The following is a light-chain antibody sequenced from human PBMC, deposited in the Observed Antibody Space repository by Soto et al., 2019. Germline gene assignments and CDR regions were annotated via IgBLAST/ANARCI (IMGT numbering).Light chain of an antibody. J-gene: IGLJ1*01. V-gene: IGLV2-8*01. CDR3: SSYAGSYKYV. CDR2: EVT. Sequence: QSALTQPPSASGSPGQSVTISCTGTSSDVGGYNYVSWYQQHPGKAPKLMIYEVTKLPSGVPDRFSASKSDNTASLTVSGLQAEDEADYYCSSYAGSYKYVFGTGTQLTVL. CDR1: SSDVGGYNY.